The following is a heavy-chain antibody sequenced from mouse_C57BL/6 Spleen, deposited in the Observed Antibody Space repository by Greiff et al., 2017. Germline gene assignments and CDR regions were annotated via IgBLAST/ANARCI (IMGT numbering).Heavy chain of an antibody. J-gene: IGHJ4*01. CDR2: INPYNGGT. Sequence: EVQGVESGPVLVKPGASVKMSCKASGYTFTDYYMNWVKQSHGKSLEWIGVINPYNGGTSYNQKFKGKATLTVDKSSSTAYMELNSLTSEDSAVYYCALDSSGLYYAMDYWGQGTSVTVSS. CDR3: ALDSSGLYYAMDY. CDR1: GYTFTDYY. D-gene: IGHD3-2*02. V-gene: IGHV1-19*01.